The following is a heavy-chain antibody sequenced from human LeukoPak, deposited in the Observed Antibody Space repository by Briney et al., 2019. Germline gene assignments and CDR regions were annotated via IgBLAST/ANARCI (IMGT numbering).Heavy chain of an antibody. D-gene: IGHD6-19*01. V-gene: IGHV3-48*03. CDR2: ISSSGSTI. Sequence: GGSLRLSCAASGFTFSSYEMNWVRQAPGKGLEWVSYISSSGSTIYYADSMKGRFTISRDNAKNSLYLQMNSLRAEDTAVYYCARDLDSSGWFDYWGQGTLVTVSS. CDR1: GFTFSSYE. CDR3: ARDLDSSGWFDY. J-gene: IGHJ4*02.